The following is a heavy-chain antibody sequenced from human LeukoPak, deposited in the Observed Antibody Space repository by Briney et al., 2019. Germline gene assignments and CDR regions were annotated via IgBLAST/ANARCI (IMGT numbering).Heavy chain of an antibody. V-gene: IGHV3-11*01. Sequence: GGSLRLSCAAPGFTFSDYYMSWIRQAPGKGLEWVSYISSSGSTIYYADSVKGRFTISRDNAKNSLYLQMNSLRAEDTAVYYCARDSLEYCSSTSCSDNWFDPWGQGTLVTVSS. CDR2: ISSSGSTI. CDR3: ARDSLEYCSSTSCSDNWFDP. D-gene: IGHD2-2*01. J-gene: IGHJ5*02. CDR1: GFTFSDYY.